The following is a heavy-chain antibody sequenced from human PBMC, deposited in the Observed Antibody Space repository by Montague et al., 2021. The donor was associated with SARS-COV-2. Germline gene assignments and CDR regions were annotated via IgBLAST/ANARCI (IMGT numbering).Heavy chain of an antibody. Sequence: PAQVKPTQTLTLTCTFSGFSLKTSGEGVGRIRQSPGKAPEWLALIYWSDDKNYSPSLKSRLTISKDTSKNQVVLSMTNMGPVDTATYYCAHPRAYCSDTTSHRNWNGGLGGRGTLVAVSA. D-gene: IGHD2-2*01. CDR2: IYWSDDK. CDR3: AHPRAYCSDTTSHRNWNGGL. V-gene: IGHV2-5*01. CDR1: GFSLKTSGEG. J-gene: IGHJ2*01.